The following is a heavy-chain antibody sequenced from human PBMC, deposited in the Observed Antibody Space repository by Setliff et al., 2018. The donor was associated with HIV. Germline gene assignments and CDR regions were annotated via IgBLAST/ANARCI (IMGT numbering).Heavy chain of an antibody. D-gene: IGHD6-13*01. V-gene: IGHV4-34*01. CDR2: INHSGST. CDR1: GGSFSGYY. J-gene: IGHJ3*02. Sequence: PSETLSLTCAVYGGSFSGYYWSWIRQPPGRGLEWIGEINHSGSTNYNPSLNSRVAFSVDTSKNQFSLKLYSVTVADTAFYYCARADSSSWFFATFDIWGQGTMVTVSS. CDR3: ARADSSSWFFATFDI.